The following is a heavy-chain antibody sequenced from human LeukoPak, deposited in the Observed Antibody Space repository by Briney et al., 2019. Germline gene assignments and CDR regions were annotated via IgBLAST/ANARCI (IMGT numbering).Heavy chain of an antibody. CDR1: TXTXNX. J-gene: IGHJ3*02. D-gene: IGHD3-16*02. CDR2: IYPRDGST. Sequence: TXTXNXIHXVRQAPGQGLEWMGMIYPRDGSTSYAQKFQGRVTVTRDTSTSTVHMELSSLRSEDTAVYYCARELYVWGTYRSGAFDILGQGTMVTVSS. V-gene: IGHV1-46*01. CDR3: ARELYVWGTYRSGAFDI.